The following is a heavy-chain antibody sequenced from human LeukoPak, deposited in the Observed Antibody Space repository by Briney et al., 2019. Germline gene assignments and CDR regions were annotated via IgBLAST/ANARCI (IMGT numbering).Heavy chain of an antibody. CDR1: GYSISSGYY. CDR3: ARDETYSSDWQSNHYHCYMDV. Sequence: SETLSLTCTVSGYSISSGYYWGWIRQRPGKGLEWIGSIYHSGSTYCNPSLKSRVTISVDTSKDQFSLKLSSVTAADTAMYYCARDETYSSDWQSNHYHCYMDVWGKGTTVTVSS. CDR2: IYHSGST. V-gene: IGHV4-38-2*02. D-gene: IGHD6-19*01. J-gene: IGHJ6*03.